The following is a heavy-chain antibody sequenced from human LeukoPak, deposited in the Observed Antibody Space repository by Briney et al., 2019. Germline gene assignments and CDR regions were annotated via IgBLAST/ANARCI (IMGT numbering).Heavy chain of an antibody. CDR1: GFTFSTYA. CDR2: ISGSGGST. Sequence: GPSLRLACAPSGFTFSTYAMSSVRHPAGGGREWVASISGSGGSTYYADCVEGPFTISRANSKTTLYLQMNRLRAESTAVYYCAKVSCYYGTFSRFDYWGQGTLVSVSS. CDR3: AKVSCYYGTFSRFDY. V-gene: IGHV3-23*01. D-gene: IGHD3-22*01. J-gene: IGHJ4*02.